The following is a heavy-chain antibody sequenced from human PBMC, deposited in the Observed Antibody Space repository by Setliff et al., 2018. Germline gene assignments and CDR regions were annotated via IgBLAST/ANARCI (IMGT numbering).Heavy chain of an antibody. J-gene: IGHJ4*02. D-gene: IGHD2-2*01. Sequence: GGSLRLSCAASGFTFGDYAMSWVRQAPGKGLEWVGFIRSKAYGGTTEYAASVKGRFTISRDDSKSIAYLQMNSLKTEDTAVYYCTSHHCSSTSCYVLSPDYWGQGTLVTVSS. CDR1: GFTFGDYA. V-gene: IGHV3-49*04. CDR2: IRSKAYGGTT. CDR3: TSHHCSSTSCYVLSPDY.